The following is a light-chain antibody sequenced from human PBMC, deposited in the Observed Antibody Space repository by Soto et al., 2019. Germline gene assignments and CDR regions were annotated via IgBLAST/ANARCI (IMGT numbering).Light chain of an antibody. J-gene: IGKJ1*01. V-gene: IGKV2-24*01. CDR2: LIS. CDR3: VQLTHFPWT. CDR1: ESLVHSDGRTY. Sequence: DVVMTQTPHSSPVTLGQPASISCRSSESLVHSDGRTYLSWLQQRPGQPPRLLLYLISNRCSGVPDRFSGSGAGTDFTLKISRVEAEDVGVYYCVQLTHFPWTFGQGTKVEIK.